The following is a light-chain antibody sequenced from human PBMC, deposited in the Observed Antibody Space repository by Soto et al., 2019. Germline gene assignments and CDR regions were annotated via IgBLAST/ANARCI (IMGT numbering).Light chain of an antibody. CDR1: HLIATY. CDR3: QQLDTYPRT. Sequence: DTPLTQSPSVLSASIGDRVTITCRASHLIATYLAWYHQKPGKGPTLLISAASNLRDGVPSRFSGSGSGTYSTLTISSLQPGDAGTYFCQQLDTYPRTFGGGTKVEIK. CDR2: AAS. V-gene: IGKV1-9*01. J-gene: IGKJ4*01.